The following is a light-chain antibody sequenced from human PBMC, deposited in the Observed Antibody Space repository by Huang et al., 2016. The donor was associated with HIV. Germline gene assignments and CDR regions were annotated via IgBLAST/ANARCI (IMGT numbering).Light chain of an antibody. Sequence: EIVMTQSPATLSVSPGERASLACRASQSVRGNIAWYQQKPGQAPRLLIFDASTRAPGVPARFTGSESGAEFTLSISSLQSEDSAVYYCQYYNNWPPRGTFGQGTKVEIK. CDR2: DAS. J-gene: IGKJ1*01. V-gene: IGKV3-15*01. CDR1: QSVRGN. CDR3: QYYNNWPPRGT.